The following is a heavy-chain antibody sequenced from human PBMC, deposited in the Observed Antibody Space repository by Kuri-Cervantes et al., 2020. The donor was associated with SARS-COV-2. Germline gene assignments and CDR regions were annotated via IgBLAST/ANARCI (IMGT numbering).Heavy chain of an antibody. J-gene: IGHJ3*02. Sequence: SETLSLTCTVSGGSISSSSYYWGWIRQPPGKGLEWIGSIYYSGSTYYNPSLKSRVTISVDTSKNQFSLKLSSVTAADTAVYYCARDLREDALDIWGQGTMVTVSS. CDR3: ARDLREDALDI. V-gene: IGHV4-39*02. CDR1: GGSISSSSYY. CDR2: IYYSGST.